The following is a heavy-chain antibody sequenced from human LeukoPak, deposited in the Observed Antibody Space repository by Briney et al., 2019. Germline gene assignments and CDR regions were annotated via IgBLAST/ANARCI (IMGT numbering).Heavy chain of an antibody. CDR2: IYYSGST. J-gene: IGHJ5*02. CDR1: GGSISSYY. CDR3: ARQRIHWFDP. V-gene: IGHV4-59*08. Sequence: KPSETLSLTCTVSGGSISSYYWSWIRQPPGKGLEWIGYIYYSGSTNYSPSLKSRVTISVDTSKNQFSLELSSVTAADTAVYYCARQRIHWFDPWGQGTLVTVSS.